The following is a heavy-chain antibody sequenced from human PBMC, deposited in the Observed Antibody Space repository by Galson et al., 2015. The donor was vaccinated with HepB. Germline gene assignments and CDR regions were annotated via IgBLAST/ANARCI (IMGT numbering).Heavy chain of an antibody. D-gene: IGHD3-3*01. CDR3: ARSGDFWSGSFLPYGMDV. J-gene: IGHJ6*02. V-gene: IGHV5-51*03. CDR1: GYNFTSYW. CDR2: IYPGDSDT. Sequence: QSGAEVKKPGESLKISCQVSGYNFTSYWIGWVRQMPGKGLEWMGNIYPGDSDTRYRPSFQGQVTIPVDKSISTAYLQWSSLKASDSAMYYCARSGDFWSGSFLPYGMDVWGQGTTVTVSS.